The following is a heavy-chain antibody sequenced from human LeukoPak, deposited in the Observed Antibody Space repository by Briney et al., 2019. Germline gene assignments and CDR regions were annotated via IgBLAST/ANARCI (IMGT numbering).Heavy chain of an antibody. CDR2: IYYSGST. CDR3: ARIVSERRYDFWSGYYLYYFDY. D-gene: IGHD3-3*01. V-gene: IGHV4-39*07. Sequence: SETLSLTCTVSGGSISGSSYYWGWIRQPPGKGLEWIGSIYYSGSTNYNPSLKSRVTISVDTSKNQFSLKLSSVTAADTAVYYCARIVSERRYDFWSGYYLYYFDYWGQGTLVTVSS. J-gene: IGHJ4*02. CDR1: GGSISGSSYY.